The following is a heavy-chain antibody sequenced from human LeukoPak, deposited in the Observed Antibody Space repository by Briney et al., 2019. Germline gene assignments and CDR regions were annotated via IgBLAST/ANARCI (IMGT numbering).Heavy chain of an antibody. D-gene: IGHD2-2*01. CDR3: TTLGYCSSTSCYAGLYYGMDV. CDR2: IKSKTDGGTT. J-gene: IGHJ6*04. Sequence: GGSLRLSCAASGFTFSNAWMSWVRQAPGKGLEWVGRIKSKTDGGTTDYAAPVKGRFTMSRDDSKNTLYLQMNSLKPEDTAVYYCTTLGYCSSTSCYAGLYYGMDVWGKGTTVTVSS. V-gene: IGHV3-15*01. CDR1: GFTFSNAW.